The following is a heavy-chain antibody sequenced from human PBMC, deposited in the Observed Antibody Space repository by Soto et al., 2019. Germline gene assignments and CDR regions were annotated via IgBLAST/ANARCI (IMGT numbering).Heavy chain of an antibody. CDR3: ARRTEDWPGSLHTWFDP. CDR1: GGSISSSSYY. V-gene: IGHV4-39*01. Sequence: QLQLQESGPGLVKPSETLSLTCTVSGGSISSSSYYWGWIRQPPGKGLGWIGNIYYSGSSYYNPSLKSRVTISVYTSKNQFSLKLSSVTAADTGVYYCARRTEDWPGSLHTWFDPWGQGTLVTVSS. D-gene: IGHD3-9*01. CDR2: IYYSGSS. J-gene: IGHJ5*02.